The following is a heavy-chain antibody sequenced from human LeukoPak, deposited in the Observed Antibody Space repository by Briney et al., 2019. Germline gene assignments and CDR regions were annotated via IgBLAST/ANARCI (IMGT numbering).Heavy chain of an antibody. CDR1: GFTFSNYA. Sequence: GGSLRLSCAASGFTFSNYAMTWIRQAPGKGLESVSYISPSGTDISYADSVKGRFTISRDNAKNSLYLQMNSLRAEDTAVYYCSRDPRNLDYWGQGTLVTVSS. V-gene: IGHV3-11*01. CDR2: ISPSGTDI. J-gene: IGHJ4*02. D-gene: IGHD1-14*01. CDR3: SRDPRNLDY.